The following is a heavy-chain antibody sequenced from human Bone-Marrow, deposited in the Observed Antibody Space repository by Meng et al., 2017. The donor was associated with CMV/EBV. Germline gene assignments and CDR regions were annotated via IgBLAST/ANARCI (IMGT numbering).Heavy chain of an antibody. CDR1: GGSFNAYY. V-gene: IGHV4-34*01. Sequence: SETLSLTCTVYGGSFNAYYYNWFRQAPGKGLELIGEINHSGSTNYNPSLKSLVTISVDTSKNKFSLKLSSVTAADTAVYYCARQVVVVPAASETNDYYYYGMDVWGQGTTVTVSS. CDR3: ARQVVVVPAASETNDYYYYGMDV. J-gene: IGHJ6*02. CDR2: INHSGST. D-gene: IGHD2-2*01.